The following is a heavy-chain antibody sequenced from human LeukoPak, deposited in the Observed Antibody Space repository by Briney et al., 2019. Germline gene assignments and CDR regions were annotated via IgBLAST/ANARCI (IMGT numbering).Heavy chain of an antibody. Sequence: KSGGSLRLSCAASGFTFSNYNMNWVRQAPGKAMEWVSSITSSGTYIFYADSVKGRFTISRDNAKNSLYLQMDSLGPEDTAVYYCARDRRAAVAGTLFDYWGQGTLVTVSS. CDR2: ITSSGTYI. J-gene: IGHJ4*02. CDR1: GFTFSNYN. CDR3: ARDRRAAVAGTLFDY. V-gene: IGHV3-21*01. D-gene: IGHD6-19*01.